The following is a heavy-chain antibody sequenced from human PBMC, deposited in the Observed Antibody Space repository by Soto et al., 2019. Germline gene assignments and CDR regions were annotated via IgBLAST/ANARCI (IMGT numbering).Heavy chain of an antibody. CDR2: ISHDGNKE. CDR3: AKVAPSISILWGLAH. V-gene: IGHV3-30*18. D-gene: IGHD2-21*01. J-gene: IGHJ4*02. Sequence: GGSLRLSCAASGFTFSNYGIHWVRQAPGKGLEWVAVISHDGNKEYYADSVKGRFTVSRDNSKKTVYLQMNSLRAEDTAMYYCAKVAPSISILWGLAHWGPGTLVTVSS. CDR1: GFTFSNYG.